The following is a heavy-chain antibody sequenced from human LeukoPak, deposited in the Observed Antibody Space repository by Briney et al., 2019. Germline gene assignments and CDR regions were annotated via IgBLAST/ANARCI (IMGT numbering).Heavy chain of an antibody. Sequence: PGGSLRLSCEASGFTFVAYAMHWVRQAPGKGLEWVSLINKDGSATYYADSVKGRFTISRDNSKNSLYLQMNSLRSEDTALYYCATWAFYHSLDVWGQGTTVTVSS. CDR3: ATWAFYHSLDV. D-gene: IGHD1-26*01. CDR2: INKDGSAT. CDR1: GFTFVAYA. J-gene: IGHJ6*02. V-gene: IGHV3-43*02.